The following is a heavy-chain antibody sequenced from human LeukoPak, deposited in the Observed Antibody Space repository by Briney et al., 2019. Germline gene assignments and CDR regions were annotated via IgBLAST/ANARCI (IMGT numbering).Heavy chain of an antibody. CDR3: AKSRRGSYYVFDY. J-gene: IGHJ4*02. Sequence: GGSLRLSCAVSGFTFSSYAMSWVRQAPGKGLEWVSAISGSGGSTYYADSVKGRFTISRDNSKNTLYLQMNSLRAEDTAVYYCAKSRRGSYYVFDYWGQGTLVTVSS. CDR2: ISGSGGST. CDR1: GFTFSSYA. D-gene: IGHD1-26*01. V-gene: IGHV3-23*01.